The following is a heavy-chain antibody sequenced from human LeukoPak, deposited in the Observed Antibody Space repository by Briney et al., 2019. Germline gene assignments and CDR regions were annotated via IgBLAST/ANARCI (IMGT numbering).Heavy chain of an antibody. Sequence: SQTLSLTCADSGGSISSGGYSWSWIRQPPGKGLEWIGYIYHSGSTYYNPSLKSRVTISVDRSKNQFSLKLSSVTAADTAVYYCARGGYSGYDDAFDIWGQGTMVTVSS. CDR2: IYHSGST. D-gene: IGHD5-12*01. CDR1: GGSISSGGYS. J-gene: IGHJ3*02. CDR3: ARGGYSGYDDAFDI. V-gene: IGHV4-30-2*01.